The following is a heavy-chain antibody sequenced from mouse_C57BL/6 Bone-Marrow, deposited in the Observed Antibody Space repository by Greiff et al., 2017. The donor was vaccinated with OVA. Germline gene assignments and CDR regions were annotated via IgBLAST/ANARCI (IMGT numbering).Heavy chain of an antibody. CDR2: ISYAGSN. CDR3: ARDYQPGFAY. J-gene: IGHJ3*01. V-gene: IGHV3-6*01. Sequence: EVKLMESGPGLVKPSQSLSLTCSVTGYSITSGYYWNWIRQFPGNQLEWMGYISYAGSNNYNPSLKNRISITRDTSKNQFFLKLNSMTTDDTATYYCARDYQPGFAYWGQGTLVTVSA. CDR1: GYSITSGYY.